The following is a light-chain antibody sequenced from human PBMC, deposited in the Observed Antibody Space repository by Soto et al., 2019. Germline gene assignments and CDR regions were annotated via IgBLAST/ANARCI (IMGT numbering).Light chain of an antibody. Sequence: DIQMTQSPSTLSASVGDRVTITCRASQSISSWLAWYQQKPGKVPNLLIYKASTLESGVPSRFSGSGSGTEFTLTISSLQPDDFATYYCQHYNSYSWGFGQGTKVEIK. CDR3: QHYNSYSWG. J-gene: IGKJ1*01. CDR1: QSISSW. V-gene: IGKV1-5*03. CDR2: KAS.